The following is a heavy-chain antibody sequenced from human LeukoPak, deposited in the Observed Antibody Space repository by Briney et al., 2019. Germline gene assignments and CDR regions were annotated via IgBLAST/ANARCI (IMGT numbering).Heavy chain of an antibody. J-gene: IGHJ4*02. Sequence: PGGSLRLSCAASGFTVSSNYMSWVRQAPGKGLEWVSVIYSGGSTYYADSVKGRFTISRHNSKNTLYPQMNSLRAEDTAVYYCARGGTMVRAVGPPDYWGQGTLVTVSS. CDR1: GFTVSSNY. V-gene: IGHV3-53*04. CDR3: ARGGTMVRAVGPPDY. CDR2: IYSGGST. D-gene: IGHD3-10*01.